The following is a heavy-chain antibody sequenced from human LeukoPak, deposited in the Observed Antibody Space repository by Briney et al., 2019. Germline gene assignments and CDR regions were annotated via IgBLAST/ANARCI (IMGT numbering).Heavy chain of an antibody. Sequence: PSETLSLTCTVSGGSISTYYWSWLRQPPGKGLEWIGYIYYSGNTNSNPSLKSRVTISIDTSKSQFSLKLTSVTAADTAVYYCARLPTVTTMGYWGQGTLVTVSS. CDR1: GGSISTYY. CDR3: ARLPTVTTMGY. V-gene: IGHV4-59*08. D-gene: IGHD4-17*01. J-gene: IGHJ4*02. CDR2: IYYSGNT.